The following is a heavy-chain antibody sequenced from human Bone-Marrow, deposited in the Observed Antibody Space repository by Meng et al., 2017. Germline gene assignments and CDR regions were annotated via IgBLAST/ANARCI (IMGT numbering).Heavy chain of an antibody. V-gene: IGHV3-23*01. D-gene: IGHD3-22*01. CDR2: ISGSGGST. CDR3: ARENTDYYDSSGIFDY. J-gene: IGHJ4*02. CDR1: GFTFSSYA. Sequence: GGSLRLSCAASGFTFSSYAMSWVRQAPGKGLEWVSAISGSGGSTYYADSVKGRFTISRDNAKNSLYLQMNSLRAEDTAVYYCARENTDYYDSSGIFDYWGQGTLVTVSS.